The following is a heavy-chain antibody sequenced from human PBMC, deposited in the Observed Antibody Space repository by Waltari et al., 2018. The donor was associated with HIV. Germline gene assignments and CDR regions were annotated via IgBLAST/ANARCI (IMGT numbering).Heavy chain of an antibody. Sequence: QVQLQESGPGLVKPSETLSLTCTVSGGSISSYYWSWIRQPAGKGLEWIGRIYTSGSTNYNPSLKSRVTMSVDTSKNQFSLKLSSVTAADTAVYYCARDPVRAYCSGGSCYAHYYYYGMDVWGQGTTVTVSS. J-gene: IGHJ6*02. CDR1: GGSISSYY. CDR3: ARDPVRAYCSGGSCYAHYYYYGMDV. V-gene: IGHV4-4*07. D-gene: IGHD2-15*01. CDR2: IYTSGST.